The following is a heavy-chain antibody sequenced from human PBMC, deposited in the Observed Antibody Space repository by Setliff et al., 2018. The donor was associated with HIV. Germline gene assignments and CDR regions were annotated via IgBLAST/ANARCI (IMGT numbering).Heavy chain of an antibody. CDR2: ISYDGSNK. Sequence: PGGSLRLSCAASGFTFSSYAMHWVRQAPGKGLEWVAVISYDGSNKYYADSVKGRFTISRDNSKNTLYLQMNSLRTEDSAVYHCARGVQLNSYFDYWGQGTLVTV. CDR1: GFTFSSYA. V-gene: IGHV3-30*14. J-gene: IGHJ4*02. CDR3: ARGVQLNSYFDY. D-gene: IGHD2-2*01.